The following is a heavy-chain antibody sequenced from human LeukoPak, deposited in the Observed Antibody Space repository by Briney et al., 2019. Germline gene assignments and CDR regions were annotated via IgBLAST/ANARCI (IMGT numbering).Heavy chain of an antibody. J-gene: IGHJ3*02. CDR3: ARVQLVVDRGAFDI. CDR1: GYTFTSYD. Sequence: ASVKVSCKASGYTFTSYDINWVRQATGQGLEWMGWMNPNSGNTSYAQKFQGRVTMTRDTSTSTVYMELSSLRSEDTAVYYCARVQLVVDRGAFDIWGQGTMVTVSS. D-gene: IGHD3-22*01. CDR2: MNPNSGNT. V-gene: IGHV1-8*01.